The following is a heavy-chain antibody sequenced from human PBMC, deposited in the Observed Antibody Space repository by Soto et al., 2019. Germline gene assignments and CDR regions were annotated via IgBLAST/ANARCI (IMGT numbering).Heavy chain of an antibody. Sequence: SVKVSCKASGGTFSSYTISWVRQAPGQGLEWMGRIIPILGIANYAQKFQGRVTITADKSTSTAYMELSSLRSEDTAVYYCARAYSSSWPLFDYWGQGTLVTVSS. CDR2: IIPILGIA. J-gene: IGHJ4*02. CDR1: GGTFSSYT. D-gene: IGHD6-13*01. V-gene: IGHV1-69*02. CDR3: ARAYSSSWPLFDY.